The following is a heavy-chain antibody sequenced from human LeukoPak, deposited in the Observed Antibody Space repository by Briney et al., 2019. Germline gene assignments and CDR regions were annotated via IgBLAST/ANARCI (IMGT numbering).Heavy chain of an antibody. CDR1: GFTFSSYS. Sequence: GGSLRLSCAASGFTFSSYSMDWVRQAPGKGLEWVSSISSSSSYIYYADSVKGRFTISRDNAKNSLYLQMNSLRAEDTAVYYCARDRRGDTFDYWGQETLVTVSS. J-gene: IGHJ4*02. D-gene: IGHD2-21*02. V-gene: IGHV3-21*01. CDR2: ISSSSSYI. CDR3: ARDRRGDTFDY.